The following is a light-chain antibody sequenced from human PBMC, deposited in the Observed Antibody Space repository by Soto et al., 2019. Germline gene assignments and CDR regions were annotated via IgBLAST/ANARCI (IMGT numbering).Light chain of an antibody. CDR2: EVS. Sequence: QSALTQPASVSGSPGQSITSSCTGTSSDVGGSNYVSWYQHHPGKAPKLMIYEVSDRPSGVSNRFSGSKSGNTASLTISGLQAEDEADYYCSSYTSSIAPYVFGTGTKLTVL. CDR3: SSYTSSIAPYV. J-gene: IGLJ1*01. CDR1: SSDVGGSNY. V-gene: IGLV2-14*01.